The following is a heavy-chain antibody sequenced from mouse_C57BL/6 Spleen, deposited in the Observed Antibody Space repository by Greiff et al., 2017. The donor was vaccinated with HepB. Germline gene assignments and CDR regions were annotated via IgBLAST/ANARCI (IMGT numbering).Heavy chain of an antibody. CDR2: IWSGGST. CDR1: GFSLTSYG. Sequence: QVQLKQSGPGLVQPSQSLSITCTVSGFSLTSYGVHWVRQSPGKGLEWLGVIWSGGSTDHNAAFISRLSISKDNSKSQVFFKMNSLQDDYTAIYYCARKSSYAMDYWGQGTSVTVSS. CDR3: ARKSSYAMDY. D-gene: IGHD1-1*01. V-gene: IGHV2-2*01. J-gene: IGHJ4*01.